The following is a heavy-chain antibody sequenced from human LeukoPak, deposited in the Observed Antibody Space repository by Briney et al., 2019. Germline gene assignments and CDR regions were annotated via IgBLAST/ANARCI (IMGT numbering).Heavy chain of an antibody. Sequence: TSETLSLTCAVYGGSFSGYYWSWIRQPPGKGLEWIGEIKHSGSTNYNPSLKSRVTISVDTSKNQFSLKLSSVTAADTAVYYCAREPRYSSGWYGGFWFDPWGQGTLVTVSS. V-gene: IGHV4-34*01. D-gene: IGHD6-19*01. CDR2: IKHSGST. J-gene: IGHJ5*02. CDR1: GGSFSGYY. CDR3: AREPRYSSGWYGGFWFDP.